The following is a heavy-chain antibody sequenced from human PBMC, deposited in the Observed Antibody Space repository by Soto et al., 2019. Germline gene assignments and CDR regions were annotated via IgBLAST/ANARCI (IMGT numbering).Heavy chain of an antibody. J-gene: IGHJ4*02. V-gene: IGHV3-30*03. CDR1: GFSFSNHG. CDR3: VSGEGGYGHGTRFDY. CDR2: ISHGGSDT. D-gene: IGHD5-12*01. Sequence: QMQLVESGGGAVQPGRSLRLSCAASGFSFSNHGMHWVRQAPGKGLDWVADISHGGSDTWYADSVKGRFTISRDNSKYTVYLQMDGLRSADTAISDCVSGEGGYGHGTRFDYWGQGTRVTVSS.